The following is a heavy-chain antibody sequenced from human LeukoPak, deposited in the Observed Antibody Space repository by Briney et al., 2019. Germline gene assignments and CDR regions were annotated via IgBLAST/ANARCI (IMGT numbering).Heavy chain of an antibody. CDR1: GGSISTYY. CDR2: IYYTGST. J-gene: IGHJ5*02. CDR3: ARGSVRGEFDP. V-gene: IGHV4-59*01. Sequence: PSETLSLTCTLSGGSISTYYWSWVRQPPGKGLEWIGYIYYTGSTDYNPSLKSRVTMPVDTSKNQFSLKLSSVTAADTAVYSCARGSVRGEFDPWGQGTLVTVSS. D-gene: IGHD3-10*01.